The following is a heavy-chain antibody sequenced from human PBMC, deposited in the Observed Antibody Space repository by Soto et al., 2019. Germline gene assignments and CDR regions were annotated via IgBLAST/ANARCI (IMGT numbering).Heavy chain of an antibody. D-gene: IGHD2-2*02. CDR1: GGTFSSYA. Sequence: QVQLVQSGAEVKKPGSSVKVSCKASGGTFSSYAISWVRQAPGQGLEWMGGIIPIFGTANYAQKFQGRVTITADESTSTAYMELSSLRSEDTAVYYCAAEGGQYQLLYRDYYYGMDVWGQGTTVTVSS. J-gene: IGHJ6*02. CDR2: IIPIFGTA. CDR3: AAEGGQYQLLYRDYYYGMDV. V-gene: IGHV1-69*01.